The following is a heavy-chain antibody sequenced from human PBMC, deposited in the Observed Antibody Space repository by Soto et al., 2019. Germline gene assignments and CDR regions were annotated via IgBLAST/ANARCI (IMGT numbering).Heavy chain of an antibody. D-gene: IGHD2-2*01. CDR3: ARIYCTTTTCDSWFDP. J-gene: IGHJ5*02. V-gene: IGHV5-10-1*01. CDR1: GYSFAGYW. Sequence: GESLKISCKGSGYSFAGYWITWVRQKPGKGLEWMGRIDPSDSQTYYSPSFRGHVTISVDKSISTAYLQWGSLTASDTAIYYCARIYCTTTTCDSWFDPWGQGTLVTVSS. CDR2: IDPSDSQT.